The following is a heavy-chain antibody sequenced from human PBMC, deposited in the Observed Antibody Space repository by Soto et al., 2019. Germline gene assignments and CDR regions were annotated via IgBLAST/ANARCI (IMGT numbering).Heavy chain of an antibody. J-gene: IGHJ4*02. D-gene: IGHD6-13*01. CDR3: ARVIKRNSSSWYDY. CDR2: IWYDGSNT. V-gene: IGHV3-33*01. CDR1: GFTFSSYG. Sequence: GGSLRLCCAASGFTFSSYGMHGVRQAPGKGLEWVAVIWYDGSNTYYADSVKGRFTISRDNSKNTLYLQMNSLRAEDTAVYYCARVIKRNSSSWYDYWGQGTLVTVSS.